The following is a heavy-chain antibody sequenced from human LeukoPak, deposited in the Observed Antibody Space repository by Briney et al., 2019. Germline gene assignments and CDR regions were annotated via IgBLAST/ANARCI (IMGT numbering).Heavy chain of an antibody. J-gene: IGHJ3*02. V-gene: IGHV4-61*08. Sequence: SETLSLTCTVSGGSISSGGYYWSWIRQYPGKGLEWIGYIYYSGSTNYNPSLKSRVTISVDTSKNQFSLKLSSVTAADTAVYYCARDRGLHTFDIWGQGTMVTVSS. CDR2: IYYSGST. CDR1: GGSISSGGYY. CDR3: ARDRGLHTFDI.